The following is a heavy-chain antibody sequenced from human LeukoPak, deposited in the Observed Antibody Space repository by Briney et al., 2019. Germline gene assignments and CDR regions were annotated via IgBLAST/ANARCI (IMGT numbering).Heavy chain of an antibody. Sequence: ASVKVSCKASGYTFTGYYMHWVRQAPGQGLEWMGWINPNSGGTNYAQKFQGRVTMTRDTSISTAYMELSRLRSDDTAVYYCARDGDFYYYYYMDVWGKGTTVTVSS. D-gene: IGHD3-16*01. CDR3: ARDGDFYYYYYMDV. V-gene: IGHV1-2*02. CDR2: INPNSGGT. CDR1: GYTFTGYY. J-gene: IGHJ6*03.